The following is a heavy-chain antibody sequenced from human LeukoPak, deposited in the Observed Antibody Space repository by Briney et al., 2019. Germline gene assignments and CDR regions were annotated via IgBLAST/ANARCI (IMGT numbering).Heavy chain of an antibody. V-gene: IGHV3-33*06. CDR2: IWYDGSNK. Sequence: GGSLRLSCAASGFTFSSYGMHWVRQAPGKGLEWVAVIWYDGSNKYYADSVKGRFTISRDNSKNTLYLQMNSLRAEDTAVYYCAKSLRGYYDSLDYWDQGTLVTVSS. CDR1: GFTFSSYG. J-gene: IGHJ4*02. CDR3: AKSLRGYYDSLDY. D-gene: IGHD3-22*01.